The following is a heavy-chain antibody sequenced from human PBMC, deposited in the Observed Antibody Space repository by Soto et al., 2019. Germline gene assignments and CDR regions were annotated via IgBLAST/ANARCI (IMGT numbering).Heavy chain of an antibody. Sequence: EVQLLESGGGLVQPGGSLKLSCAASEFTFSSYAMSWVRQAPGKGLEWVSGISGTGRATNYAESVKGRFTISRDNPKSTLFLQMNSLRPEDTAVYYCAKDVHYDIVTGIEYFHHWGQGTLVTVSS. CDR3: AKDVHYDIVTGIEYFHH. D-gene: IGHD3-9*01. CDR2: ISGTGRAT. CDR1: EFTFSSYA. V-gene: IGHV3-23*01. J-gene: IGHJ1*01.